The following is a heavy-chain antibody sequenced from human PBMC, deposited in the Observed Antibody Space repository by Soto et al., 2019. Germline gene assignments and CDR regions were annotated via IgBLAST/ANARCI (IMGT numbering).Heavy chain of an antibody. J-gene: IGHJ4*02. CDR2: IYYSGTT. CDR1: GGSISRSNW. D-gene: IGHD2-15*01. V-gene: IGHV4-4*02. Sequence: QVQLQESGPGLVKPSGTLSLTCVVSGGSISRSNWWSWVRQPPGMGLEWIGEIYYSGTTNYNPSLKTRVTIVVDTSKSRFSRQLSSVTAADTAVYFCTRFSVDYNFDYWGQGALVTVSS. CDR3: TRFSVDYNFDY.